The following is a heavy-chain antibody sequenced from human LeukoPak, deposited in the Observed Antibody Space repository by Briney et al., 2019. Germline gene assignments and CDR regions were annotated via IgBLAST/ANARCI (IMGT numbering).Heavy chain of an antibody. CDR1: GFTFSDYY. V-gene: IGHV3-11*01. D-gene: IGHD1-26*01. Sequence: GGSLRLSRAASGFTFSDYYMSWIRQAPGKGLEWVSYISSSGSTIYYADSVKGRFTISRDNAKNSLYLQMNSLRAEDTAVYYCAKRGAEVGTTIAPGDYWGQGSLVTVSS. J-gene: IGHJ4*02. CDR3: AKRGAEVGTTIAPGDY. CDR2: ISSSGSTI.